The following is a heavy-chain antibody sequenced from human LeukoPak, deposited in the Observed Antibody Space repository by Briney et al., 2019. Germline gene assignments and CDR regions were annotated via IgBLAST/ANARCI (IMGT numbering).Heavy chain of an antibody. CDR3: ARDFFPRIAVAGTPPVVY. J-gene: IGHJ4*02. V-gene: IGHV3-20*04. Sequence: GGSLRLSCAASGFTFDDYAMHWVRQAPGKGLEWVSGINWNGGSTGYADSVKGRFTISRDNAKNSLYLQMNSLRAEDTALYYCARDFFPRIAVAGTPPVVYWGQGTLVTGSS. CDR1: GFTFDDYA. D-gene: IGHD6-19*01. CDR2: INWNGGST.